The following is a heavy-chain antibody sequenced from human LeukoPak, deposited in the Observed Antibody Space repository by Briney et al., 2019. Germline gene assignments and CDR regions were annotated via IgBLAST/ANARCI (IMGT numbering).Heavy chain of an antibody. CDR2: INYSGTT. CDR1: VGSISRYY. D-gene: IGHD3-10*01. Sequence: PSETLSLTCTDSVGSISRYYWSWIRPPPGEGLEWIGYINYSGTTNYNPSLKSRVTISVATSKSQCSLKLTSVTAADTAVYYCARHGVHSSYFYGLDVWGQGTTVTVSS. CDR3: ARHGVHSSYFYGLDV. V-gene: IGHV4-59*08. J-gene: IGHJ6*02.